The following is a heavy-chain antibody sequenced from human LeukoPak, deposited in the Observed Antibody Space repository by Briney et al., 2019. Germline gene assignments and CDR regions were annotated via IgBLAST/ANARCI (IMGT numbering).Heavy chain of an antibody. CDR3: TKGRGI. Sequence: ASETLSLTCTVSGGSISSGFYDWYWIRQPAGKGLEWIGHIYTSKSMNYNPSLKSRVTISVDTSKNQFSLKLTSVTAADTAVYYCTKGRGIWGQGTLVTVSS. CDR2: IYTSKSM. D-gene: IGHD3-10*01. CDR1: GGSISSGFYD. V-gene: IGHV4-61*09. J-gene: IGHJ4*02.